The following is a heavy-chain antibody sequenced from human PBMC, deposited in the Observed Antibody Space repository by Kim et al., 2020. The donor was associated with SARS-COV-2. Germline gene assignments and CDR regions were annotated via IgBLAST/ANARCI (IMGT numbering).Heavy chain of an antibody. CDR2: IYYSGST. CDR3: ASSSSWYGHEYFQH. V-gene: IGHV4-39*01. Sequence: SETLSLTCTVSGGSISSSSYYWGWIRQPPGKGLEWIGSIYYSGSTYYNPSLKSRVTISVDTSKNQFSLKLSSVTAADTAVYYCASSSSWYGHEYFQHWGQGTLVTVSS. J-gene: IGHJ1*01. CDR1: GGSISSSSYY. D-gene: IGHD6-13*01.